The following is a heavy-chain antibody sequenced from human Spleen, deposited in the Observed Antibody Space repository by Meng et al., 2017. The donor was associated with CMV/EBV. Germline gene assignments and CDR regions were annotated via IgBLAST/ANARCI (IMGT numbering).Heavy chain of an antibody. D-gene: IGHD6-13*01. V-gene: IGHV1-46*01. CDR1: YTFTSYY. J-gene: IGHJ5*02. Sequence: YTFTSYYMHWVRQAPGQGLEWMGIINPSGGSTSYAQKFQGRVTMTRDTSTSTVYMELSSLRSEDTAVYYCARDPIDLAAFGHNWFDPWGQGTLVTVSS. CDR3: ARDPIDLAAFGHNWFDP. CDR2: INPSGGST.